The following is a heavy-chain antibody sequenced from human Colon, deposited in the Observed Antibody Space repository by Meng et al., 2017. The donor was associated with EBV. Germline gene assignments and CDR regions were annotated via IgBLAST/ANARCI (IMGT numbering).Heavy chain of an antibody. V-gene: IGHV4-34*01. CDR3: ASSDCSGGTCYLDC. D-gene: IGHD2-15*01. J-gene: IGHJ4*02. Sequence: VQLQQWGAGLLKPSETLSPPCTVYGGSFSDSYWTWIRQPPGKGLEWIGEINHVGSTTYNPSLKSRVTISVDTSKNQFSLKLSSVTAADAAVYYCASSDCSGGTCYLDCWGQGTLVTVSS. CDR1: GGSFSDSY. CDR2: INHVGST.